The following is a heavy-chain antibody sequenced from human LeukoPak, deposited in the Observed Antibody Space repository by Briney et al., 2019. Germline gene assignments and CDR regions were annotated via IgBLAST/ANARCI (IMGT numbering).Heavy chain of an antibody. CDR1: GFSVSNNY. J-gene: IGHJ3*02. V-gene: IGHV3-53*01. D-gene: IGHD1-1*01. CDR3: ASNLGARNAFDI. Sequence: GGSLRLSCAASGFSVSNNYMSWVRQPPGKGLEWVSVIYSGGSIYYADSVKGRFTISRDNSKNTLYLQVNSLRAEDTAVYYCASNLGARNAFDIWGQGTMVTVSS. CDR2: IYSGGSI.